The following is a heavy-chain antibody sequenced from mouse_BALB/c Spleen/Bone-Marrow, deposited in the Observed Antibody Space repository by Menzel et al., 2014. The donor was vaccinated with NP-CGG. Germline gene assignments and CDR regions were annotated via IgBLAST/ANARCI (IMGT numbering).Heavy chain of an antibody. V-gene: IGHV1S81*02. D-gene: IGHD3-3*01. J-gene: IGHJ2*01. CDR3: AGGRGYFDY. Sequence: QVQLQQSGAELVKPGASGKLSCKASGYTFTSYWMHWVKQRPGQGLEWIGEINPSNGRTNYNEKFKSKATLTVDKSSSTAYMQLSSLTSEDSAVYYCAGGRGYFDYWGQGTTLTVSS. CDR1: GYTFTSYW. CDR2: INPSNGRT.